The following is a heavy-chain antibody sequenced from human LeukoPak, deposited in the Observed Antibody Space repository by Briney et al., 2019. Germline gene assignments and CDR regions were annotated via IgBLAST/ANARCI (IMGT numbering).Heavy chain of an antibody. CDR2: VNQGGTEK. J-gene: IGHJ6*03. V-gene: IGHV3-7*01. CDR1: GFTFSSQW. Sequence: GGSLRLSCAASGFTFSSQWMGWVRQAPGKGLEWVATVNQGGTEKYYVASVKGRFTISRDNAEDSLYLQMNSMRAEDTAVYYCAREHYFYHMDGWGEGTTVTVSS. CDR3: AREHYFYHMDG.